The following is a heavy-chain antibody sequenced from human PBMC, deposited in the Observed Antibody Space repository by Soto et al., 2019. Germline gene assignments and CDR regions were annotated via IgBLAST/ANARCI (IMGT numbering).Heavy chain of an antibody. CDR2: ISSSSTYI. Sequence: EVQLVESGGGLVKPGGSLRLSCAASGFTFSTYIMNWVRQAPGKGMEWVSSISSSSTYIYYADSVKGRVTISRDNAKNSLYLQMNSLRAEDTAVYYCARGGYCSSTSCPLRPFAYWGQGTLVTVSS. D-gene: IGHD2-2*01. J-gene: IGHJ4*02. CDR3: ARGGYCSSTSCPLRPFAY. V-gene: IGHV3-21*01. CDR1: GFTFSTYI.